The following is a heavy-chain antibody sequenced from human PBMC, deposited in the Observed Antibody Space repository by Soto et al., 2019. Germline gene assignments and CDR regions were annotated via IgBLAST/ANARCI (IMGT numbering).Heavy chain of an antibody. CDR2: IKSKTDGGTT. V-gene: IGHV3-15*07. J-gene: IGHJ6*02. CDR3: TTVGLDFWSGYPYGMDV. Sequence: CGPQAPGEGLGWVGRIKSKTDGGTTDYAAPVKGRFTISRDDSKNTLYLQMNSLKTEDTAVYYCTTVGLDFWSGYPYGMDVWGQGTTVTVSS. D-gene: IGHD3-3*01.